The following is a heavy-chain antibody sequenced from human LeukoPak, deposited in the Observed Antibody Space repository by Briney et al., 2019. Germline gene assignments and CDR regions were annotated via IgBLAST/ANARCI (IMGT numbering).Heavy chain of an antibody. CDR2: IYYSGST. CDR1: GGSISSYY. J-gene: IGHJ4*02. Sequence: PSETLSLTCTVSGGSISSYYWNWIRQPPGKGLEWIGYIYYSGSTNYDPSLKSRVTISVDTSKNQFSLQLNSVTPEDTAVYYCAKGWLQSGFDYWGQGTLVTVSS. CDR3: AKGWLQSGFDY. V-gene: IGHV4-59*12. D-gene: IGHD5-24*01.